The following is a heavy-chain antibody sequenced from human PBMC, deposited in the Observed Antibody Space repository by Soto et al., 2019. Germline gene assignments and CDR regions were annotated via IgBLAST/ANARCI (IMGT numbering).Heavy chain of an antibody. D-gene: IGHD2-2*01. CDR1: GGTFSSYA. CDR3: ARGVSLVVPAAFDY. J-gene: IGHJ4*02. V-gene: IGHV1-69*01. CDR2: IIPIFGTA. Sequence: ASGGTFSSYAISWVRQAPGQGLEWMGGIIPIFGTANYAQKFQGRVTITADESTSTAYMELSSLRSEDTAVYYCARGVSLVVPAAFDYWGQGTLVTVSS.